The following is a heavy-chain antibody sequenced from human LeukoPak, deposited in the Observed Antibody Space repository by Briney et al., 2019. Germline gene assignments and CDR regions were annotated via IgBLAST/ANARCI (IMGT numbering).Heavy chain of an antibody. Sequence: SQTLSLTCVVSGYSISSGYYWCWSRQPPGRMLEWFGSSYHSGSTYYNPSLKSRVTISVDTSKKQFSLKLRSVTAADTAVYYCARDSTALWFGELLMDYWGQGTLVTVSS. J-gene: IGHJ4*02. V-gene: IGHV4-38-2*02. CDR3: ARDSTALWFGELLMDY. CDR2: SYHSGST. CDR1: GYSISSGYY. D-gene: IGHD3-10*01.